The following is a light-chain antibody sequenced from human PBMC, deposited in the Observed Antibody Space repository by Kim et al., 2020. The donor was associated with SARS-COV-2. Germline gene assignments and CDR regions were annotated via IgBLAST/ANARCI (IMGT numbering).Light chain of an antibody. CDR1: RNICSRC. CDR2: SVS. V-gene: IGKV3-20*01. CDR3: QRYSTAPPST. J-gene: IGKJ2*01. Sequence: PGDRAAPSSWTSRNICSRCLAWYQQKPGPAPSFLIYSVSHRATGIPDRFGGSGSGTGLTLTIGSLGPEDFEVYYCQRYSTAPPSTFGQGTKLEI.